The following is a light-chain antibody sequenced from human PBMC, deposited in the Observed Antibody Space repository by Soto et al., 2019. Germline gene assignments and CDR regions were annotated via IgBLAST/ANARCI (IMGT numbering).Light chain of an antibody. V-gene: IGKV4-1*01. Sequence: DIVMTQSPYSLAVSLGERATINCRSSQSVLYSSNNKNYLAWYQQKPGQPPKLLIYWASTRESGVPDRFSGSGSGTDFTLTISSLQAEDVAVYYCQQYYSVPPVTFGPGTKVDIK. J-gene: IGKJ3*01. CDR3: QQYYSVPPVT. CDR1: QSVLYSSNNKNY. CDR2: WAS.